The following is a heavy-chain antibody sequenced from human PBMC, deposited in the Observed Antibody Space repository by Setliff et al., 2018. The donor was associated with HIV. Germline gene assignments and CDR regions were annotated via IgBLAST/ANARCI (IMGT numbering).Heavy chain of an antibody. J-gene: IGHJ4*02. Sequence: GGSLRLSCAASGFTFSSYSMNWVRQAPGKGLEWVSYISSSSSTIYYADSVKGRFTISRDNAKNSLYLQMNSLRAEDTAVYYWAKDPRAAVATICDYWGQGTLGTVAS. CDR2: ISSSSSTI. D-gene: IGHD5-12*01. CDR3: AKDPRAAVATICDY. V-gene: IGHV3-48*01. CDR1: GFTFSSYS.